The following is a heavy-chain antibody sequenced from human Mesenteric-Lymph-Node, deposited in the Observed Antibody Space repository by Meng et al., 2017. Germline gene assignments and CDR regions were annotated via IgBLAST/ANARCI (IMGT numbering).Heavy chain of an antibody. CDR3: AGGPLVRGVIHY. D-gene: IGHD3-10*01. Sequence: QVQLQESGPGLVKPSQTLSLICAVSGGSFSGHYWSWIRQPPGKGLEWIGEINDSGSTDYNPSLKSRVTISVDTSKSQFSLKLSSVTAADAAMYYCAGGPLVRGVIHYWGQGTLVTVSS. J-gene: IGHJ4*02. CDR1: GGSFSGHY. V-gene: IGHV4-34*09. CDR2: INDSGST.